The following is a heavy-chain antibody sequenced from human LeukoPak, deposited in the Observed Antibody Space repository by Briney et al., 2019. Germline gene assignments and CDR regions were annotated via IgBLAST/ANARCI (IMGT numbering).Heavy chain of an antibody. V-gene: IGHV3-30-3*01. CDR3: ARSRSAFDI. CDR1: GFTFSSYA. Sequence: GGSLRLSCAASGFTFSSYAMHWVRQAPGKGLEWVAVISYDGSNKYYADSVKGRFTISRDDSKNTLYLQMNSLRAEDTAVYYCARSRSAFDIWGQGTMVTVSS. D-gene: IGHD1-26*01. CDR2: ISYDGSNK. J-gene: IGHJ3*02.